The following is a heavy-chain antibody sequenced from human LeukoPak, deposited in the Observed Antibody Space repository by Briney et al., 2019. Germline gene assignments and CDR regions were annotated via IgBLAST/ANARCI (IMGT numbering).Heavy chain of an antibody. Sequence: SETLSLTCTVSGGSISSSSYFWGWIRQPPGKGLEWVGSISYSGSTFYNPSLRSRVTISVDTSKNQFSLKLSSVTAADTAVYYCARGDILTGYYNGGFDYWGQGTLVTVSS. D-gene: IGHD3-9*01. CDR3: ARGDILTGYYNGGFDY. V-gene: IGHV4-39*07. J-gene: IGHJ4*02. CDR2: ISYSGST. CDR1: GGSISSSSYF.